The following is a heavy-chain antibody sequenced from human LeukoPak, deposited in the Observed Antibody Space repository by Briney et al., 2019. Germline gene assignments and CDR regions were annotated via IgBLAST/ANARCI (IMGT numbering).Heavy chain of an antibody. V-gene: IGHV3-15*01. J-gene: IGHJ4*02. CDR3: TRDSRWLGGDFEY. D-gene: IGHD6-19*01. Sequence: GGSLRLSCAASGFTFSNAWMSWVRQAPGKGLEWVGRIKSKTDGGTTDYAAPVKGRFPISRDDSKNTLYLQMNSLKTEDTAVYYCTRDSRWLGGDFEYLGQGNPVTGFS. CDR2: IKSKTDGGTT. CDR1: GFTFSNAW.